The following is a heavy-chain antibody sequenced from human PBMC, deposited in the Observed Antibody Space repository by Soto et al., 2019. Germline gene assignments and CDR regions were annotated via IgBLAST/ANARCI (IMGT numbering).Heavy chain of an antibody. CDR1: GFTFSSYG. J-gene: IGHJ4*02. D-gene: IGHD6-13*01. CDR2: IWYDGSNK. V-gene: IGHV3-33*01. CDR3: ARDWDSSSWYTWGYYFDY. Sequence: QVQLVESGGGVVQPGRSLRLSCAASGFTFSSYGMHWVRQAPGKGLEWVAVIWYDGSNKYYADSVKGRFTISRDNSKNTLYLQMNSRRAEDTAVYYCARDWDSSSWYTWGYYFDYWGQGTLVTVSS.